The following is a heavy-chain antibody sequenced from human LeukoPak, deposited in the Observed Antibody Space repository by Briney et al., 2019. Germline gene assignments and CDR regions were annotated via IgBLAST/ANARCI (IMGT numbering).Heavy chain of an antibody. D-gene: IGHD4-11*01. Sequence: PSETLSLTCIVSGGSISSSSYYWGWIRQSPGKGLERIGSIYYNGSTYYNPSLKSRVTISVDTSKNQFSLKLSSVTAADTAVYYCARQDYRSNWGQGTLVTVSS. CDR2: IYYNGST. CDR3: ARQDYRSN. CDR1: GGSISSSSYY. J-gene: IGHJ4*02. V-gene: IGHV4-39*01.